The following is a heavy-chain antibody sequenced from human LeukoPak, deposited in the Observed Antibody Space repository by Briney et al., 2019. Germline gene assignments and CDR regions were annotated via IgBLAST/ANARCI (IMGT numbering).Heavy chain of an antibody. D-gene: IGHD6-19*01. CDR3: ARVVAVGDMGPRFDP. Sequence: GGSLRLSCAASGFTVSGNYMSWVRQAPGKGLEWVSIIYSGGDTYYADSVKGRFAISRDYSKNTLYLQMNSLRVEDTAVYYCARVVAVGDMGPRFDPWGQGTLVTVSS. CDR2: IYSGGDT. J-gene: IGHJ5*02. CDR1: GFTVSGNY. V-gene: IGHV3-66*01.